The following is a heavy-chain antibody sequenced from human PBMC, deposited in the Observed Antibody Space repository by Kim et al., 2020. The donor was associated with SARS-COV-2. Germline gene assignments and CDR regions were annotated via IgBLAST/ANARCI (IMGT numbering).Heavy chain of an antibody. D-gene: IGHD3-16*02. V-gene: IGHV3-30-3*01. CDR2: ISYDGSNK. J-gene: IGHJ4*02. CDR3: ARDPSPGWVGGVIVYFDF. Sequence: GGSLRLSCAASGFTFSSYAMHWVRQAPGKGLEWVAVISYDGSNKYYADSVKGRFTISRDNAKNTLYLQMNSLRAEDTAVYYCARDPSPGWVGGVIVYFDFWGQGTLVTVS. CDR1: GFTFSSYA.